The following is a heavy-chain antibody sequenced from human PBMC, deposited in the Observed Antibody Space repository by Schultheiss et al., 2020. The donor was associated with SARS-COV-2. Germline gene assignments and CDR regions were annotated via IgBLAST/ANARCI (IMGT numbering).Heavy chain of an antibody. CDR1: GGSISSGDYY. D-gene: IGHD1-7*01. CDR3: ARSSYYYDGVDV. Sequence: SETLSLTCTVSGGSISSGDYYWSWIRQPPGKGLEWIGYIYYSGSTYYNPSLKSRVTISVDTSKNQFSLNLTSVTAADTAVYYCARSSYYYDGVDVWGQGTTGTVS. J-gene: IGHJ6*02. V-gene: IGHV4-30-4*02. CDR2: IYYSGST.